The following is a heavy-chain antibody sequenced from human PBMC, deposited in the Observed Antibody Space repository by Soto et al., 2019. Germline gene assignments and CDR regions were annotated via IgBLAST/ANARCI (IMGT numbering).Heavy chain of an antibody. D-gene: IGHD6-6*01. CDR3: ARGIAARPRRRSWGGMDV. V-gene: IGHV5-51*03. CDR1: GYSSTSYW. J-gene: IGHJ6*02. CDR2: IYPVASDT. Sequence: GESRTISCKGSGYSSTSYWIGWVRPLPGRGRGWMGIIYPVASDTIYSPSLQGQVTISADKSISTAYLQWSSLKASDTAMYYCARGIAARPRRRSWGGMDVWGQGNTVPVSS.